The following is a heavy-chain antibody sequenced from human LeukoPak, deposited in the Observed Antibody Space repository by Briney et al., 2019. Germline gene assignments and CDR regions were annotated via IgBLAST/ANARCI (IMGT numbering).Heavy chain of an antibody. D-gene: IGHD5-18*01. CDR2: ISSSSSYI. Sequence: GGSLRLSCAASGFTFDDYAMNWVRQAPGKGLEWVSSISSSSSYIYYADSVKGRFTISRDNAKNSLYLQMNSLRAEDTAVYYCARDCGGYSYGYNYWGQGTLVTVSS. V-gene: IGHV3-21*01. CDR3: ARDCGGYSYGYNY. CDR1: GFTFDDYA. J-gene: IGHJ4*02.